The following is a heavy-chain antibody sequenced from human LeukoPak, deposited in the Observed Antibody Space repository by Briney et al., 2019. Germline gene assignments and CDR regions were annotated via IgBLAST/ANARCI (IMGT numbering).Heavy chain of an antibody. D-gene: IGHD2-2*01. CDR2: IYYSGST. Sequence: PSQTLSLTCTVSGGSISSGDYYWSWIRQPPGKGLEWIGYIYYSGSTYYNPSLKSRVTISVDTSKNQFSLKLSSVTVADTAVYYCARDHQLRGFDYWGQGTLVTVSS. CDR1: GGSISSGDYY. J-gene: IGHJ4*02. CDR3: ARDHQLRGFDY. V-gene: IGHV4-30-4*01.